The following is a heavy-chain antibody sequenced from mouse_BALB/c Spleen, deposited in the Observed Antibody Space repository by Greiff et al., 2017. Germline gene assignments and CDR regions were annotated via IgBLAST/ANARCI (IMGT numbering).Heavy chain of an antibody. J-gene: IGHJ1*01. CDR1: GFTFSSYG. D-gene: IGHD1-2*01. Sequence: EVKLVESGGDLVKPGGSLKLSCAASGFTFSSYGMSWVRQTPDKRLEWVATISSGGSYTYYPDSVKGRFTISRDNAKNTLYLQMSSLKSEDTAMYYCARLRLRYFDVWGAGTTVTVSS. CDR3: ARLRLRYFDV. CDR2: ISSGGSYT. V-gene: IGHV5-6*02.